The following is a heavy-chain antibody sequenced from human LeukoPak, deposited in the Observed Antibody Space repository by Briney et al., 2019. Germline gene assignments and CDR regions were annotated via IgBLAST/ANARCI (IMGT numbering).Heavy chain of an antibody. Sequence: ASVKVSCKASGYTFTGYYMHWVRQAPGQGLEWMGWINPNSGGTNYAQKFQGRVTMTRDTSISTAYMELSRLRSDDTAVYYCARVSKYSYCSSTSCLSHAFDIWGQGTMVTVSS. D-gene: IGHD2-2*01. J-gene: IGHJ3*02. V-gene: IGHV1-2*02. CDR1: GYTFTGYY. CDR3: ARVSKYSYCSSTSCLSHAFDI. CDR2: INPNSGGT.